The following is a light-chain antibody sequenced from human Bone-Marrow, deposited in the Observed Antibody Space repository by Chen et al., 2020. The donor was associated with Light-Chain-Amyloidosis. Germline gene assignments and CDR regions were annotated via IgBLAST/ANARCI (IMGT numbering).Light chain of an antibody. Sequence: SYVLTQPSSVSVAPGQTATIACGGNNIGSTSVHWYQQTPGQAPLLVVYDDSDRPSGIPELLSGSNRGNTATLTISRVEAGDVADYSCQVWDRSSDRPVFGGGTKLTVL. CDR3: QVWDRSSDRPV. J-gene: IGLJ3*02. CDR1: NIGSTS. V-gene: IGLV3-21*02. CDR2: DDS.